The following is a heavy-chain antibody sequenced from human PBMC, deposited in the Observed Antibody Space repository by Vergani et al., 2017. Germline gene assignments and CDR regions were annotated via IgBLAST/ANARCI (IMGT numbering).Heavy chain of an antibody. CDR3: ATTGDSVFGDDAFDI. J-gene: IGHJ3*02. Sequence: QVQLQESGPGLVKPSQTLSLTCTVSGGSISSGGYYWSWIRQHPGKGLEWIGYIYYSGSTYYNPSLKSRVTISVYTSKNQFSLKLGSVTAADTAVYYCATTGDSVFGDDAFDIWGQGTMVTVSS. CDR1: GGSISSGGYY. CDR2: IYYSGST. D-gene: IGHD7-27*01. V-gene: IGHV4-31*03.